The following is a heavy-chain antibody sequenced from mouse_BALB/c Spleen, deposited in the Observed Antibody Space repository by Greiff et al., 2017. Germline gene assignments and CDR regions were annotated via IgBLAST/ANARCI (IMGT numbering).Heavy chain of an antibody. J-gene: IGHJ4*01. CDR2: ISSGGST. D-gene: IGHD1-1*01. CDR1: GFTFSSYA. Sequence: EVKLVESGGGLVKPGGSLKLSCAASGFTFSSYAMSWVRQTPEKRLEWVASISSGGSTYYPDSVKGRFTISRDNARNILYLQMSSLRSEDTAMYYCARGLYYGSSYAMDYWGQGTSVTVSS. CDR3: ARGLYYGSSYAMDY. V-gene: IGHV5-6-5*01.